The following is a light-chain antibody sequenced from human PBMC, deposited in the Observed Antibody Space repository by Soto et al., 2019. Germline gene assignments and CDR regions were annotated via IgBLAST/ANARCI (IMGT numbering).Light chain of an antibody. Sequence: EIVMTQSPATLSVSPGERATLSCRASQSVSSSYLAWYQQKPGQAPRLLIYGASIRATGIPARFSGSGSGTEFTLTISSLQSEDFAVYYCQQRSNWFLTFGGGTKV. V-gene: IGKV3-15*01. J-gene: IGKJ4*01. CDR3: QQRSNWFLT. CDR2: GAS. CDR1: QSVSSSY.